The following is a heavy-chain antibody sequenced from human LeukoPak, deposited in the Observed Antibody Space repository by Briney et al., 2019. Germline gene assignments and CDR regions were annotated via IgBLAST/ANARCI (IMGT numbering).Heavy chain of an antibody. J-gene: IGHJ4*02. CDR2: ISWNSGSI. V-gene: IGHV3-9*01. D-gene: IGHD6-13*01. Sequence: GGSLRLSCAASGFTFDGYAMHWVRQAPGKGLEWVSGISWNSGSIGYADSVKGRFTISRDNAKNSLYLQMNTLRADDTAVYYCVSDTRIGSSWQDFAYWGQGTLVTVSS. CDR1: GFTFDGYA. CDR3: VSDTRIGSSWQDFAY.